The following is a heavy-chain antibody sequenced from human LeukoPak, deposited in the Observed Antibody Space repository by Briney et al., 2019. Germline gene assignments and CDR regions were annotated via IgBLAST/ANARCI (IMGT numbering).Heavy chain of an antibody. CDR2: INHSGST. CDR3: ARQGYGDYERGFDP. CDR1: GGSFSGYY. V-gene: IGHV4-34*01. D-gene: IGHD4-17*01. Sequence: PSETLSLTCAVYGGSFSGYYWSWIRQPPGKGLEWIGEINHSGSTNYNPSLKSRVTISVDTSKNQFSLKLSSVTAADTAVYYCARQGYGDYERGFDPWGQGTLVTVSS. J-gene: IGHJ5*02.